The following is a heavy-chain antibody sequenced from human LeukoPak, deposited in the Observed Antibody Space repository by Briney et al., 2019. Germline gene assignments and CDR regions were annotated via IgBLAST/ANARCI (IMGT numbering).Heavy chain of an antibody. J-gene: IGHJ6*02. CDR3: AKDLYAAYIYGMDV. D-gene: IGHD3-16*01. CDR2: ISYDGSDK. Sequence: GGSLRLSCEASGFTFTSYGMHWVRQAPGKGLEWVGFISYDGSDKYYADSVKGRFTISRDNSKNTLYLQMNSLSAEDTAVYYCAKDLYAAYIYGMDVWGQGTTVTVSS. V-gene: IGHV3-30*18. CDR1: GFTFTSYG.